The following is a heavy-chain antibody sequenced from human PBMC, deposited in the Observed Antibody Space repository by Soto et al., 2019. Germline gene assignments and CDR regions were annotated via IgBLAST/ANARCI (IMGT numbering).Heavy chain of an antibody. J-gene: IGHJ4*02. CDR1: GYTFTSYA. CDR2: INAGNGNT. Sequence: SVKVCCKASGYTFTSYAMHWVRQAPGQRLEWMGWINAGNGNTKYSQKFQGRVTITRDTSASTAYMELSSLRSEDTAVYYCARGHNPYYFDYWGQGTLVTVSS. V-gene: IGHV1-3*01. D-gene: IGHD1-1*01. CDR3: ARGHNPYYFDY.